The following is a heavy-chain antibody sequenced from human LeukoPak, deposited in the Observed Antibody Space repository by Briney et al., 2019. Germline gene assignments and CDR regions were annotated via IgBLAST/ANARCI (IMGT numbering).Heavy chain of an antibody. D-gene: IGHD2-15*01. CDR1: GFTFSSYA. CDR3: ARTCRYCSGGSSTYYFDY. CDR2: ISGSGGST. V-gene: IGHV3-23*01. J-gene: IGHJ4*02. Sequence: GGSLRLSCAASGFTFSSYAMSWVRQAPGKGLEWVSAISGSGGSTYYADSVKGRFTISRDNSKNTLYLQMNSLRAEDTAVYYCARTCRYCSGGSSTYYFDYWGQGTLVTVSS.